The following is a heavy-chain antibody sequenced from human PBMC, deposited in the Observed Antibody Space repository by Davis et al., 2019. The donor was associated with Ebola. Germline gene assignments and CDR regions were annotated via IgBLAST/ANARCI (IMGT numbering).Heavy chain of an antibody. CDR3: ARDDLTGLVDS. J-gene: IGHJ4*02. CDR2: IYSSGTN. Sequence: SETLSLTCTVSGGSISSGAYSWSWIRQPAGKGLEWIGRIYSSGTNNYKPSLHTRVTISLDTSKNQVSLKVRSVTAADTAVYYCARDDLTGLVDSWGQGTLVTVSS. V-gene: IGHV4-61*02. CDR1: GGSISSGAYS. D-gene: IGHD7-27*01.